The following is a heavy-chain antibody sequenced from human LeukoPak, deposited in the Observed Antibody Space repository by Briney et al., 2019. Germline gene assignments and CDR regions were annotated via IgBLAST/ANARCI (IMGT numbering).Heavy chain of an antibody. CDR1: GFTFDDYA. CDR3: AKLATTVTSFDY. Sequence: GRSLRLSCAASGFTFDDYAMHWVRQAPGKGLEWVSGISWNSGSIGYADSVKGRFTISRDNAKNSLYLQMNGLRAEDTALYYCAKLATTVTSFDYWGQGTLVTVSS. J-gene: IGHJ4*02. CDR2: ISWNSGSI. D-gene: IGHD4-17*01. V-gene: IGHV3-9*01.